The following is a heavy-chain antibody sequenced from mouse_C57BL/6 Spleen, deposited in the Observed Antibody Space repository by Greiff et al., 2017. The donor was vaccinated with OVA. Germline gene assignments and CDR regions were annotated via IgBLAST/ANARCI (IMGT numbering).Heavy chain of an antibody. CDR2: ISSGSSTI. Sequence: EVHLVESGGGLVKPGGSLKLSCAASGFTFSDYGMHWVRQAPEKGLEWVAYISSGSSTIYYADTVKGRFTISRDNAKNTLFLQMTSLRSEDTAMDYCARRDWDRGFDYWGQGTTLTVSS. CDR3: ARRDWDRGFDY. CDR1: GFTFSDYG. V-gene: IGHV5-17*01. J-gene: IGHJ2*01. D-gene: IGHD4-1*01.